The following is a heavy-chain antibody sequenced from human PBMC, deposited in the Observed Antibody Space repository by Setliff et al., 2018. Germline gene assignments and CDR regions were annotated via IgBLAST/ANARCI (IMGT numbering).Heavy chain of an antibody. Sequence: GGSLRLSCAASGFTVSSNYMNWVRQAPGKGLEWVSVIYSDGNTYYADSVKGRFTISRDNSKNTLYLQMNSLRPEDTAVYYCARTCSGSGCYAGLESWGQGTPVTVSS. CDR1: GFTVSSNY. D-gene: IGHD2-15*01. CDR3: ARTCSGSGCYAGLES. J-gene: IGHJ4*02. V-gene: IGHV3-53*05. CDR2: IYSDGNT.